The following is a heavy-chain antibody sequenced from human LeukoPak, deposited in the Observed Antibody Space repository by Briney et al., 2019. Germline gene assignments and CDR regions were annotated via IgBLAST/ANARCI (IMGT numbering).Heavy chain of an antibody. V-gene: IGHV3-21*01. J-gene: IGHJ4*02. Sequence: GGSLRLSCVASGFTFSSYSMNWVRQAPGKGLAWVSSISDNSGAIHYAESVKGRFTISRDNAKNSLYLQMNGLRAEDTAIYYCARTTYYDLPTPDYWGQGTLVTVSS. D-gene: IGHD3-3*01. CDR1: GFTFSSYS. CDR3: ARTTYYDLPTPDY. CDR2: ISDNSGAI.